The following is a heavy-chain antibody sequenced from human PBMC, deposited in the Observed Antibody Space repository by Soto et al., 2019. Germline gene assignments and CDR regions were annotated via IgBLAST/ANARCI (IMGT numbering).Heavy chain of an antibody. CDR1: GFTFSNYG. CDR3: AKDPKCCTIGSHFLDNWFDP. D-gene: IGHD2-8*01. CDR2: ISYDGSHQ. Sequence: PVGSLRLSCAASGFTFSNYGMHWVRQTPGKGLEWVAVISYDGSHQFYTDSVKGRFTISRDDSKNTLHLQMNSLKTEDTAMYYCAKDPKCCTIGSHFLDNWFDPWGQGTLVTVSS. J-gene: IGHJ5*02. V-gene: IGHV3-30*18.